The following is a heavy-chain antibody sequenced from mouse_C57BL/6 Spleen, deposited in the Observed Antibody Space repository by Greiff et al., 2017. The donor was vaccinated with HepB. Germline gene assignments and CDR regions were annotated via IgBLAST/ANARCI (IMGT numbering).Heavy chain of an antibody. V-gene: IGHV1-7*01. CDR1: GYTFTSYW. Sequence: VKLMESGAELAKPGASVKLSCKASGYTFTSYWMHWVKQRPGQGLEWIGYINPSSGYTKYNQKFKDKATLTADKSSSTAYMQLSSLTYEDSAVYYCARNYVHSGWYFGVWGTGTTVTVSS. CDR2: INPSSGYT. CDR3: ARNYVHSGWYFGV. J-gene: IGHJ1*03. D-gene: IGHD1-1*01.